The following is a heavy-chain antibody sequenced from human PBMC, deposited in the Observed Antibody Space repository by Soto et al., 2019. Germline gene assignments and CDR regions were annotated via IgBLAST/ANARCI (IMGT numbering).Heavy chain of an antibody. CDR1: GFTFSSYA. CDR3: ARSWGSSSGYYYHSMDV. D-gene: IGHD6-6*01. Sequence: EVQLLESGGGLVQPGGSLRLSCAASGFTFSSYAMTWVRQGPGKGLEGVSSISDSGSRTDYVDSVKARFTISRDNCKNTLDLQMHSLSVGDTAVYYCARSWGSSSGYYYHSMDVWGQGTAVTVSS. CDR2: ISDSGSRT. J-gene: IGHJ6*02. V-gene: IGHV3-23*01.